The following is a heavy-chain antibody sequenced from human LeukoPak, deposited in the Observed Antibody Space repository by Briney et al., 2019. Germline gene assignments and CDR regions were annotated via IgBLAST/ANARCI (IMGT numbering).Heavy chain of an antibody. Sequence: GGSLRLSCGASGFTFSSYNMNWVRQAPGKGLEWVPSISSSSNYIYYADSVKGRFTISRDNAKNSLYLQMNSLRAEDTAVYYCARGGNAFDIWGQGTMVTVSS. D-gene: IGHD1-26*01. CDR1: GFTFSSYN. CDR2: ISSSSNYI. CDR3: ARGGNAFDI. V-gene: IGHV3-21*01. J-gene: IGHJ3*02.